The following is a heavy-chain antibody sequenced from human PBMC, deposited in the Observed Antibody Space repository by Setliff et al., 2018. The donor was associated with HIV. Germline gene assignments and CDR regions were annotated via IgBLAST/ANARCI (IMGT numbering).Heavy chain of an antibody. J-gene: IGHJ5*01. Sequence: PSETLSLTCAVYGEFLSGYYWTWIRQPPGKGLEWIGEINHGGSTSYNPSLKSRVTISADTSKSQISLNLTSISAADTAVYYCAKCSGRFGVVTWFDSWGHGMLVTVSS. CDR1: GEFLSGYY. CDR3: AKCSGRFGVVTWFDS. V-gene: IGHV4-34*01. D-gene: IGHD3-10*02. CDR2: INHGGST.